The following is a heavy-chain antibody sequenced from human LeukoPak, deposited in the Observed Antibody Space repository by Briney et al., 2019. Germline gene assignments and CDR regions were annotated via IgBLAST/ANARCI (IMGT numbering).Heavy chain of an antibody. D-gene: IGHD6-19*01. Sequence: GGSLRLSCAASGFKFSDHYIDWVRQAPGKGLEWVSAISGSGGSTYYADSVKGRFTISRDNSKNTLYLQMNSLRAEDTAVYYCAKDRRYSSGWHDAFDIWGQGTMVTVSS. CDR1: GFKFSDHY. V-gene: IGHV3-23*01. CDR2: ISGSGGST. CDR3: AKDRRYSSGWHDAFDI. J-gene: IGHJ3*02.